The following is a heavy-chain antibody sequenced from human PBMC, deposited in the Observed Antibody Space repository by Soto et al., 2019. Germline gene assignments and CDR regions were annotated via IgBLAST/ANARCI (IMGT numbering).Heavy chain of an antibody. J-gene: IGHJ4*02. CDR3: ARVSGYCSSTSCYGDFDY. CDR2: ISSSSCYI. CDR1: GFTFSSYS. D-gene: IGHD2-2*01. V-gene: IGHV3-21*01. Sequence: GGSLRLSCAAPGFTFSSYSMNWVRQAPGKGLEWVSSISSSSCYIYYADSVKGRFTISRDNAKNSLYLQMNSLRAEDTAVYYCARVSGYCSSTSCYGDFDYWGQGTLVTVSS.